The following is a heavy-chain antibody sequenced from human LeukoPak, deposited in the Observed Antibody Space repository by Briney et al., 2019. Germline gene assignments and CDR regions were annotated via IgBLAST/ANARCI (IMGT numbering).Heavy chain of an antibody. J-gene: IGHJ4*02. CDR3: AREATVVTPSSSY. Sequence: SVKVSCKASGGTFISYTISWVRQAPGQGLEWMGRIIPILGIANYAQKFQGRVTITADKSTSTAYMELSSLRSEDTAVYYCAREATVVTPSSSYWGQGTLVTVSS. CDR1: GGTFISYT. V-gene: IGHV1-69*04. CDR2: IIPILGIA. D-gene: IGHD4-23*01.